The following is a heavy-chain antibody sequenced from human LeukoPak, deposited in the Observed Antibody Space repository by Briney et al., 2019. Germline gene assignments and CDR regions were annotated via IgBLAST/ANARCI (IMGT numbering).Heavy chain of an antibody. Sequence: QPGGSLRLSCAASGFTFSSYWMSWVRQAPGKGLEWVANIKQDESEKYYVDSVKGRFTISRDNAKNSLYLQMNSLRAEDTAVYYCAGATCTSTSCYFNRWGQGTLVTVSS. CDR1: GFTFSSYW. J-gene: IGHJ4*02. CDR3: AGATCTSTSCYFNR. D-gene: IGHD2-2*01. V-gene: IGHV3-7*01. CDR2: IKQDESEK.